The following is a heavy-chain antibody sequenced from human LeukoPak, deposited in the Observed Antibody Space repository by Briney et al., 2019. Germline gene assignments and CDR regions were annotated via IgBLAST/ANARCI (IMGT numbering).Heavy chain of an antibody. CDR2: ISYDGSNK. CDR3: ARASAAAGIKEFDY. CDR1: GFTFSSYG. J-gene: IGHJ4*02. Sequence: GGSLRLSCAASGFTFSSYGMHWVRQAPGKGLEWVAVISYDGSNKYYADSVKGRFTISRDNAKNSLYLQMNSLRAEDTAVYYCARASAAAGIKEFDYWGQGTLVTVSS. V-gene: IGHV3-30*03. D-gene: IGHD6-13*01.